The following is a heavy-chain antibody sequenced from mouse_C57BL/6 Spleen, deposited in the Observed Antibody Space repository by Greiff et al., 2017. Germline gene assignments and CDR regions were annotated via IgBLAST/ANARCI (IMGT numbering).Heavy chain of an antibody. Sequence: VQLQQSGAELVKPGASVKISCKASGYAFSSYWMNWVKQRPGKGLEWIGQIYPGDGDTNYNGKFKGKATLTADKSSSTAYMQLSSLTSEDSAVYFCARSGFYYGSSSFADWGQGTLVTVSA. V-gene: IGHV1-80*01. J-gene: IGHJ3*01. CDR1: GYAFSSYW. D-gene: IGHD1-1*01. CDR2: IYPGDGDT. CDR3: ARSGFYYGSSSFAD.